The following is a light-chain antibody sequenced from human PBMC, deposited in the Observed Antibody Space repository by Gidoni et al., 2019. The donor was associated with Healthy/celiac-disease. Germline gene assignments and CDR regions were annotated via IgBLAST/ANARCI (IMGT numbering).Light chain of an antibody. Sequence: QSALTQPRSVSGSPGQSVTISCIGTSSDVGGYNYVSWYQQHPGKAPKLMVYDVSKRPSGVPDRFAGLQGEDEAEYYCCSYAGRYKPNYVFGTGTRVAVL. CDR3: CSYAGRYKPNYV. CDR2: DVS. V-gene: IGLV2-11*01. J-gene: IGLJ1*01. CDR1: SSDVGGYNY.